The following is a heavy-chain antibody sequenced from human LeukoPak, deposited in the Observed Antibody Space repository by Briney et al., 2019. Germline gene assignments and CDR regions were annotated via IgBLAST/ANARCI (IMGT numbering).Heavy chain of an antibody. CDR2: IIPIFGTA. D-gene: IGHD2-2*01. CDR1: GGTFSSYA. CDR3: ARARVVPAAMGSFGAFDI. Sequence: SVKVSCKASGGTFSSYAISWVRQAPGQGLEWMGGIIPIFGTANYAQKFQGRVTITADESKSTAYMELSSLRSEDTAVYYCARARVVPAAMGSFGAFDIWGQGTMVTVSS. J-gene: IGHJ3*02. V-gene: IGHV1-69*01.